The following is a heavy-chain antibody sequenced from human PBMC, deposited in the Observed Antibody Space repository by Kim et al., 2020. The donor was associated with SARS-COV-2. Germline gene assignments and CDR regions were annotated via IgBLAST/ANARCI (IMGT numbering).Heavy chain of an antibody. CDR3: AGATYARTFDY. Sequence: SETLSLTCTVSGGSISSYYWSWIRQPPGKGLEWIGYIYYSGSTNYNPSLKSRVTISVDTSKNQFSLKLSSVTAADTAVYYCAGATYARTFDYWGQGTLVTVSS. D-gene: IGHD2-15*01. CDR2: IYYSGST. J-gene: IGHJ4*02. CDR1: GGSISSYY. V-gene: IGHV4-59*13.